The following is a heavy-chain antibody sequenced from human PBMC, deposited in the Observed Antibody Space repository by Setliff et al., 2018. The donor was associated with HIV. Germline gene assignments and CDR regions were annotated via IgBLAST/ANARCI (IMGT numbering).Heavy chain of an antibody. Sequence: GGSLRLSCTTSGLIFGDYAMSWVRQAPGKGLEWVGFIRSKPYGGTTEYAASVEGRFTISADKSINTAYLQWSSLKASDTAMYYCARRQGYGDYPELDYWGQGTLVTVSS. CDR2: IRSKPYGGTT. CDR1: GLIFGDYA. V-gene: IGHV3-49*04. CDR3: ARRQGYGDYPELDY. D-gene: IGHD4-17*01. J-gene: IGHJ4*02.